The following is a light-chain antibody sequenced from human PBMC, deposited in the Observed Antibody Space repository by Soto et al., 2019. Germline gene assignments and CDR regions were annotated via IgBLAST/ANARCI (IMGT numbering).Light chain of an antibody. V-gene: IGLV1-36*01. CDR1: SSNIGNNP. CDR2: YDD. CDR3: ASWDDNLNGPV. J-gene: IGLJ2*01. Sequence: QSVLTQPPSVSDAPRQRVTISCSGSSSNIGNNPVNWYQQFPGQAPKLLIYYDDMLYSGVSDRFSGSKSGTSASLAISGLQSEDEADYYCASWDDNLNGPVFGRGTKLTVL.